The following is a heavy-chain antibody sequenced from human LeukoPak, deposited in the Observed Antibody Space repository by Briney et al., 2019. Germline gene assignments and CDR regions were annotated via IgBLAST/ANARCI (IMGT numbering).Heavy chain of an antibody. V-gene: IGHV3-15*01. Sequence: PGGSLRLSCAASGFTFSNAWMSWVRQVPGKGLEWVGGIKSKTDDGTTDYAAPVIGRFNISRDDSKNTLYLQMNSLKSEDTALYYCTTGGLWYVDYWGQGILVTVSS. CDR2: IKSKTDDGTT. J-gene: IGHJ4*02. CDR1: GFTFSNAW. CDR3: TTGGLWYVDY. D-gene: IGHD6-13*01.